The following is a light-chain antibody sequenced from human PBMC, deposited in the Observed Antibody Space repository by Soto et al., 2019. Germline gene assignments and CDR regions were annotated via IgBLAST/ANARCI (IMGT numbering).Light chain of an antibody. CDR2: GAS. CDR1: QSVSSSY. Sequence: EIVLTQSPGTLSLSPGERATLSCRASQSVSSSYLAWYQQKPGQAPRLLIYGASSRATGIPDRFSGSGSGTDFTLTISSLRPEDFATYYCQQYSDYSSFGHGTKVEIK. J-gene: IGKJ1*01. CDR3: QQYSDYSS. V-gene: IGKV3-20*01.